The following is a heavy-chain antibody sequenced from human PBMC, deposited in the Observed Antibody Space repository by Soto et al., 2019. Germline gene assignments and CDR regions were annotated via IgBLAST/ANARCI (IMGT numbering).Heavy chain of an antibody. CDR3: ARAFGGGTISYIIDHWGQGTLVTVSSGWTFCHCDDNHFYGLDV. CDR1: GFTFSGHG. J-gene: IGHJ6*02. D-gene: IGHD2-2*01. V-gene: IGHV3-30*03. Sequence: PGGSLRLSCAASGFTFSGHGMHWVRQAPGKGLEWVAILSNDGSETKYAESVKGRFTVSRDNSENTLYLQMNSLRPEDTAVYYCARAFGGGTISYIIDHWGQGTLVTVSSGWTFCHCDDNHFYGLDVWGQGTTVTVSS. CDR2: LSNDGSET.